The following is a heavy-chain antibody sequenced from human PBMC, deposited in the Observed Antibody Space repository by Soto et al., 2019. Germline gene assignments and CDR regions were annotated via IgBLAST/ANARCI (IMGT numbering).Heavy chain of an antibody. CDR2: ISENGDRQ. CDR3: ARRLATTVSALGY. CDR1: GLTFTSSS. D-gene: IGHD4-17*01. J-gene: IGHJ4*02. V-gene: IGHV3-30-3*01. Sequence: QVQMVQSGGGVVQAGNSLRLSCTASGLTFTSSSFHWVRQAPGKGLGWVAVISENGDRQYSTECVRGRFLISRDSAKNRVYLQMIIVRPEDTVVYFCARRLATTVSALGYWGQGALVTVSS.